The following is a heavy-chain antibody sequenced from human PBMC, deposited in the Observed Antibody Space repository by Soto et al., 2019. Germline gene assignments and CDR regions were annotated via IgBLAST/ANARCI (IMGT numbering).Heavy chain of an antibody. J-gene: IGHJ4*02. Sequence: QIALQESGPTVVKPTQTLTLTCTFSGFSLTTTGVGVGWIRHAPGKALEWLAMVYWNDKRRYSPSLKSRLTITQDTSKNQVVLTMTYMDPVDTATYFCAHYDSSGYFSHFDSWGQGTLVTVSS. CDR2: VYWNDKR. D-gene: IGHD3-22*01. CDR1: GFSLTTTGVG. CDR3: AHYDSSGYFSHFDS. V-gene: IGHV2-5*01.